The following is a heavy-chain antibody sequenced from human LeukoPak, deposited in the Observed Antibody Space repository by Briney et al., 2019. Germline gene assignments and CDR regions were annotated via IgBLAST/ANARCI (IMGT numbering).Heavy chain of an antibody. CDR1: GFSLRSSGVG. J-gene: IGHJ2*01. CDR3: AHRVRELGFYWYFDL. V-gene: IGHV2-5*02. CDR2: IYWDDNK. D-gene: IGHD1-26*01. Sequence: ESGPTLVNPTQTLTLTCTFSGFSLRSSGVGVGWIRQPPGKALEWLALIYWDDNKRYSPSLESRLTITKDASRNQVFLTMTNMDPVDTATYYCAHRVRELGFYWYFDLWGPGTLVTVSS.